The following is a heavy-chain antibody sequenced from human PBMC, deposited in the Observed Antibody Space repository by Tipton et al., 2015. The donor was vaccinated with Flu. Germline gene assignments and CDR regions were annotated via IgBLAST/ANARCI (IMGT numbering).Heavy chain of an antibody. CDR3: ARRDYSNYVSDPKNWFDP. Sequence: TLSLTCTVSGGSIGSFYWNWVRQPPGKGLEWIGYIYNSEHTKYNPSLKSRVTISMDTSKKQFSLQLRSVTAADTAVYYCARRDYSNYVSDPKNWFDPWGQGILVTVSS. V-gene: IGHV4-4*09. J-gene: IGHJ5*02. D-gene: IGHD4-11*01. CDR1: GGSIGSFY. CDR2: IYNSEHT.